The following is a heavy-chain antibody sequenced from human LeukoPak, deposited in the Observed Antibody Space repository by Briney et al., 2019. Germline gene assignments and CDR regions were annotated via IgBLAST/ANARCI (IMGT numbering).Heavy chain of an antibody. D-gene: IGHD5-18*01. V-gene: IGHV1-2*02. J-gene: IGHJ4*02. Sequence: ASVKVSCRASGYTFTGSYIHWVRQAPGQGLEWMAWINPNTGATKYSQKFPDRVTVTSDTSSSTAYMEVTSLTSDDTAVYYCASLQDTAMVTLDYWGQGTLVTVSS. CDR2: INPNTGAT. CDR1: GYTFTGSY. CDR3: ASLQDTAMVTLDY.